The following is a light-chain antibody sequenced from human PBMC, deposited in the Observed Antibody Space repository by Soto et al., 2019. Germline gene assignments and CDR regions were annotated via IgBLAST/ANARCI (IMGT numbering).Light chain of an antibody. J-gene: IGKJ1*01. CDR1: QSLSNNN. Sequence: SVLTQSPGTLSLSPAERATLSCRASQSLSNNNLAWYQQQPGQAPRLLIYGASNRATGIPDRFSGSGSGTDFTLTISRLEPEDFAVYYCQQYGSSGTFGQGTKVDIK. CDR2: GAS. V-gene: IGKV3-20*01. CDR3: QQYGSSGT.